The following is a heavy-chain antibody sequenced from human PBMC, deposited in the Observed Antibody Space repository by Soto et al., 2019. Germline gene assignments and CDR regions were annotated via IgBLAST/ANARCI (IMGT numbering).Heavy chain of an antibody. CDR3: AILKYYYGSGPPYYFDY. V-gene: IGHV3-23*01. D-gene: IGHD3-10*01. CDR2: ISGSGGST. CDR1: GFTFSSYA. Sequence: EVQLLESGGGLVQPGGSLRLSCAASGFTFSSYAMSWVRQAPGKGLEWVSAISGSGGSTYYADSVKGRFTISRDNSKNTLYLQMNSLRAEDTAVYYCAILKYYYGSGPPYYFDYWGQGTLVTVSS. J-gene: IGHJ4*02.